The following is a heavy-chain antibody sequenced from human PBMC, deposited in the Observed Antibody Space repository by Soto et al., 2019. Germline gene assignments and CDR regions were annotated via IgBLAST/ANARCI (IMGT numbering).Heavy chain of an antibody. CDR2: ISYDGSNK. J-gene: IGHJ4*02. Sequence: GGSLRLSCAASGFTFSSYAMHWVRQAPGKGLEWVAVISYDGSNKYYADSVKGRFTISRDNSKNSRYLQMNSLRAEDTAVYYCAREESRLGYFDYWGQGTLVTVSS. V-gene: IGHV3-30-3*01. D-gene: IGHD7-27*01. CDR1: GFTFSSYA. CDR3: AREESRLGYFDY.